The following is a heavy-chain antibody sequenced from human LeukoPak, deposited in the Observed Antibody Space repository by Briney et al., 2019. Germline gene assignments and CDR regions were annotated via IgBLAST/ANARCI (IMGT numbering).Heavy chain of an antibody. J-gene: IGHJ6*03. D-gene: IGHD2-15*01. CDR2: INHSGST. V-gene: IGHV4-34*01. CDR3: ARTTEGYCRGRSCYSYYYMDV. CDR1: GGSFSGYY. Sequence: TSETLSLTCAVYGGSFSGYYWSWIRQPPGKGLEWIGEINHSGSTNYNPSLKSRVTISVDTSKNQFSLKLSSVTAADTAVYYCARTTEGYCRGRSCYSYYYMDVWGKGTTVTVSS.